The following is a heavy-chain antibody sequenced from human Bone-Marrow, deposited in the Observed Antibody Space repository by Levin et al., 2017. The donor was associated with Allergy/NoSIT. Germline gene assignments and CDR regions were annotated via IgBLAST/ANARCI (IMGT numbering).Heavy chain of an antibody. V-gene: IGHV3-23*01. CDR2: ISGSGGST. CDR1: GFTFSSYA. CDR3: AKDQRRNGVPAARREFQH. J-gene: IGHJ1*01. D-gene: IGHD2-2*01. Sequence: GESLKISCAASGFTFSSYAMSWVRQAPGKGLEWVSAISGSGGSTYYADSVKGRFTISRDNSKNTLYLQMNSLRAEDTAVYYCAKDQRRNGVPAARREFQHWGQGTLVTVSS.